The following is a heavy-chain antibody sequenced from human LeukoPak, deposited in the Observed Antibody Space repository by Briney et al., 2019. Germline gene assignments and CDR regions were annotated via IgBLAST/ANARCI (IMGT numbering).Heavy chain of an antibody. CDR2: IKQDGSEK. D-gene: IGHD6-19*01. Sequence: GGSLRLSCAASGFTFSSYWMSWVRQAPGKGLEWVANIKQDGSEKYYVDSVKGRFTNARDNVENSMFLQMNSLRAEDTAEYYCVRDGRSGWHFDYWGQGALVTVSS. J-gene: IGHJ4*02. CDR1: GFTFSSYW. V-gene: IGHV3-7*01. CDR3: VRDGRSGWHFDY.